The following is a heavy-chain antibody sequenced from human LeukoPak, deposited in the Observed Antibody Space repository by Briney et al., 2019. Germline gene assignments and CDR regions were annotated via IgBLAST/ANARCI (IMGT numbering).Heavy chain of an antibody. CDR1: GFTFSSYA. Sequence: PGGSLRLSCAASGFTFSSYAMSWVRQAPGKGLEWVASINHNGNVNYYVESVKGRFTISRDNAKNSLYLQMSNLRAEDTAVYFCARGGGLDVWGQGATVTVSS. CDR3: ARGGGLDV. CDR2: INHNGNVN. D-gene: IGHD3-16*01. V-gene: IGHV3-7*03. J-gene: IGHJ6*02.